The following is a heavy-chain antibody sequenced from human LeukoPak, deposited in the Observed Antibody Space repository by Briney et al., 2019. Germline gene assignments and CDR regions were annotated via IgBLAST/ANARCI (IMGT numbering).Heavy chain of an antibody. CDR2: IYTSGST. V-gene: IGHV4-61*02. CDR1: GGSISSGSYY. Sequence: SETLSLTCTVSGGSISSGSYYWSWIRQPAGKGLEWIGRIYTSGSTNYNPSLKSRVTISVDTSKNQFSLKLSSVTAADTAVYYCAREGFGKWSYYYYYMDVWGKGTTVTISS. D-gene: IGHD3-10*01. J-gene: IGHJ6*03. CDR3: AREGFGKWSYYYYYMDV.